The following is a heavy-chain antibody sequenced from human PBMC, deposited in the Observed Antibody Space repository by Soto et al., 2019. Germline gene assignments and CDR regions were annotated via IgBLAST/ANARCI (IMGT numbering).Heavy chain of an antibody. CDR2: IIPIFGTA. D-gene: IGHD6-13*01. CDR3: ASSAAAGTFYFDY. J-gene: IGHJ4*02. CDR1: GGTFSSYA. V-gene: IGHV1-69*13. Sequence: SVKVSCKASGGTFSSYAISWVRQAPGQGLEWMGGIIPIFGTANYAQKFQGRVTITADESTSTAYMELSSLRSEDTAVYYCASSAAAGTFYFDYWGQGTLVTVSS.